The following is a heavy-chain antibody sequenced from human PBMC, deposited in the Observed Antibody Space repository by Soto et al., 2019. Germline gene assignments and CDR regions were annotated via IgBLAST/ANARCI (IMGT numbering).Heavy chain of an antibody. J-gene: IGHJ6*02. V-gene: IGHV5-10-1*01. D-gene: IGHD3-10*01. CDR3: ARHGILWFGELHPHYAMDV. Sequence: GESLKISCKGSGYSFTSYWISWVRQMPGKGLEWMGRIDPSDSYTNYSPSFQGHVTISADKSISTAYLQWSSLKASDTAMYYCARHGILWFGELHPHYAMDVWGHGTTGTVS. CDR2: IDPSDSYT. CDR1: GYSFTSYW.